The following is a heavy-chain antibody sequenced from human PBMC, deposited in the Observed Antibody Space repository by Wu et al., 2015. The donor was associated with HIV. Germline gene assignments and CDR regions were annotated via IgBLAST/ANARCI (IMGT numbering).Heavy chain of an antibody. CDR2: MNPKTGSA. J-gene: IGHJ1*01. CDR3: ARVASSLVPQVYWNYFQY. V-gene: IGHV1-8*02. D-gene: IGHD1-1*01. Sequence: QVQLAQSGTVVQKPGTSVRVSCRVSGYTFTSFNINWIRHAPGRGLEWMGWMNPKTGSAAFGLNFQGRVSMTKNSSISTAYMELSGVTSDDTAIYYCARVASSLVPQVYWNYFQYWGQGTRVVVSS. CDR1: GYTFTSFN.